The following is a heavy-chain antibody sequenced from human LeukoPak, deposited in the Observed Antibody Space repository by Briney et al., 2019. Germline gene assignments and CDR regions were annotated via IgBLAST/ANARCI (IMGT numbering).Heavy chain of an antibody. D-gene: IGHD2-21*01. CDR1: GYTFTGCY. J-gene: IGHJ6*02. Sequence: ASVKVSCKASGYTFTGCYMHWVRQAPGQGLEWMGWINPNSGGTNYAQKFQGRVTMTRDTSISTAYMELSRLRSDDTAVYYCARGADSHYGMDVWGQGTTVTVSS. CDR3: ARGADSHYGMDV. V-gene: IGHV1-2*02. CDR2: INPNSGGT.